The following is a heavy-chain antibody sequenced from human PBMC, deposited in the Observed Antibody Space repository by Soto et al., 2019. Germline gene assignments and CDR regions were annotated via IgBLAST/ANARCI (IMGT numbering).Heavy chain of an antibody. D-gene: IGHD3-9*01. Sequence: TSETLSLTCTVSDGSISSGGYYWSWIRQHPGKGLEWIGYIYYSGSTYYNPSLKSRVTISVDTSKNQFSLKLSSVTAADTAVYYCARVFSYDILTGFRMDVWGQGTTVTVSS. V-gene: IGHV4-31*03. J-gene: IGHJ6*02. CDR3: ARVFSYDILTGFRMDV. CDR2: IYYSGST. CDR1: DGSISSGGYY.